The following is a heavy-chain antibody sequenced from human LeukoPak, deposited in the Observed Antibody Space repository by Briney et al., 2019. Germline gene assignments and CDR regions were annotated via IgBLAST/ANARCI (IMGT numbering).Heavy chain of an antibody. Sequence: SETLSLTCTVSGGSISSGDYYWSWIRQPPGKGLEWIGYIYYSGCTYYNPSLKSRVTISVDTSKNQFSLKLSSVTAADTAVYYCARGGSGSGWSSYYYYGMDVWGQGTTVTVSS. D-gene: IGHD6-19*01. CDR1: GGSISSGDYY. V-gene: IGHV4-30-4*02. CDR2: IYYSGCT. J-gene: IGHJ6*02. CDR3: ARGGSGSGWSSYYYYGMDV.